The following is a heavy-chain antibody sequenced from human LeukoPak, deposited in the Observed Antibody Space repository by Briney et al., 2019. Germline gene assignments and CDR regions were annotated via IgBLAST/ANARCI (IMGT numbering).Heavy chain of an antibody. D-gene: IGHD3-10*01. CDR2: ISSSGGTI. CDR1: GFTFSSCE. J-gene: IGHJ4*02. CDR3: ARDYFGSGSCDY. V-gene: IGHV3-48*03. Sequence: GGSLRLSCAASGFTFSSCEMNWVRQAPGKGLEWASYISSSGGTIYYADSVKGRFTISRDNAKNSLYLQMNSLRAEDTAVYYCARDYFGSGSCDYWGQGTLVTVSS.